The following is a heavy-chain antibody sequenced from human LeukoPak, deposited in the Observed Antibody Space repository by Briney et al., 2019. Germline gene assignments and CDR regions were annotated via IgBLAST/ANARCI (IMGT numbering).Heavy chain of an antibody. V-gene: IGHV4-31*03. Sequence: SQTLSLTCTVSGDSISIDGYSWTWIRQPPGKGLEWFGHISYSGNTYYNPSQKSRVTLSVAASKYKFSLNLTSVTAADTDIYCCARDFVRTASTDAFDFWGQGTMVTVSS. CDR3: ARDFVRTASTDAFDF. CDR1: GDSISIDGYS. D-gene: IGHD2-21*02. J-gene: IGHJ3*01. CDR2: ISYSGNT.